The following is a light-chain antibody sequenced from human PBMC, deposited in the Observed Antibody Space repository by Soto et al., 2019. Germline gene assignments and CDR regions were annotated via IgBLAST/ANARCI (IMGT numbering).Light chain of an antibody. CDR1: QGISNY. J-gene: IGKJ1*01. CDR3: QKYSSAPWT. V-gene: IGKV1-27*01. CDR2: AAS. Sequence: TQMTQSPPSLSASVGDRVTITCRASQGISNYLAWYQQRPGKVPKLLIYAASTLQSGVPSRFSGSGSGTDFTLTISSLQPEDVATYYCQKYSSAPWTFGQGIKVDIK.